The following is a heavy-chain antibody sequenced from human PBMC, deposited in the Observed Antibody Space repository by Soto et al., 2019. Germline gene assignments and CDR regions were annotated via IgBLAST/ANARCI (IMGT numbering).Heavy chain of an antibody. J-gene: IGHJ6*02. CDR3: ARDMVRGMDV. V-gene: IGHV3-66*01. Sequence: HPGGSLRLSCAASGFTVSSNYMSWVRQAPGKGLEWVSVIYSGGSTYYADSVKGRFTISRDNSKNTLYLQMSSLRAEDTAVYYCARDMVRGMDVWGQGTTVTVSS. D-gene: IGHD3-10*01. CDR2: IYSGGST. CDR1: GFTVSSNY.